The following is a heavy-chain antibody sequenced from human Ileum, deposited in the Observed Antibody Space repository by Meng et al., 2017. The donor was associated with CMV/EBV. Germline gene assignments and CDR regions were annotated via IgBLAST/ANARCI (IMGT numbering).Heavy chain of an antibody. V-gene: IGHV3-30*02. Sequence: GESLKISCAASGFAFNAHSVHWVRQFPGQGLEWVAFIRFDGSNENYADSVRGRFIISRDNSKNTLSLQMNILRPEDTAVYFCATDRAQSGGYYFDFWGQGTLVTGSS. CDR2: IRFDGSNE. CDR1: GFAFNAHS. CDR3: ATDRAQSGGYYFDF. D-gene: IGHD3-16*01. J-gene: IGHJ4*02.